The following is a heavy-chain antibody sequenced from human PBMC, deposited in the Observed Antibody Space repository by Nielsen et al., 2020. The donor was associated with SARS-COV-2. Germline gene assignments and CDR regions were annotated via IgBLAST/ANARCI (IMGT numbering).Heavy chain of an antibody. Sequence: ASVKVSCKASGYTFTSYDINWVRQATGQGLEWMGWMNPNSGNTGYAQKFQGRVTMTRNTSISTVYMELSSLRSEDTAVYYCARNLGYYDYVWGSYRYNWFDPWGQGTLVTVSS. V-gene: IGHV1-8*01. CDR2: MNPNSGNT. CDR1: GYTFTSYD. CDR3: ARNLGYYDYVWGSYRYNWFDP. J-gene: IGHJ5*02. D-gene: IGHD3-16*02.